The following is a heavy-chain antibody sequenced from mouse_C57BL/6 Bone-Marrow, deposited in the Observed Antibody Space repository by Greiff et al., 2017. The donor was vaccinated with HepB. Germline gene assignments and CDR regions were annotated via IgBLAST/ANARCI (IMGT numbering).Heavy chain of an antibody. CDR1: GFTFSSYA. V-gene: IGHV5-9-1*02. J-gene: IGHJ1*03. CDR2: ISSGCDYI. CDR3: TRGDYYDYDGRYFDV. Sequence: EVQGVESGEGLVKPGGSLKLSCAASGFTFSSYAMSWVRQTPEKRLEWVAYISSGCDYIYYADTVKGRFTISRDNARNTLYLQMSSLKSEDTAMYYCTRGDYYDYDGRYFDVWGTGTTVTVSS. D-gene: IGHD2-4*01.